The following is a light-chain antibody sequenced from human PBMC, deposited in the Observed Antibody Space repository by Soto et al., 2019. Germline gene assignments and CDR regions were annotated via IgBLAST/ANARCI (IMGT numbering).Light chain of an antibody. CDR1: QSLLHSNGYNY. J-gene: IGKJ4*01. V-gene: IGKV2-28*01. Sequence: DIVMTQSPLSLPVTPGEPASISCRSSQSLLHSNGYNYLDWYLQKTGQSPQLLIYLCSNRASGVPDRFRGSGSGTDFTLKISRVEAEDVGVYYCMQALQTRLTFGGGTKVEIK. CDR3: MQALQTRLT. CDR2: LCS.